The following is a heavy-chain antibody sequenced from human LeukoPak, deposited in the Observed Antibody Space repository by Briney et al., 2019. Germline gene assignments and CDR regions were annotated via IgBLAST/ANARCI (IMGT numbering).Heavy chain of an antibody. CDR3: ASPVYCSSTSCSWWFDP. CDR1: GGSISSYN. CDR2: IYYGGRT. Sequence: NPSETLSLTCTASGGSISSYNWSWLRQPPGKGLGWIGSIYYGGRTNYNPSLKGRVTISVDTSKNQFSLKLSSVTAADTPVYYCASPVYCSSTSCSWWFDPWGQGTLVTVSS. D-gene: IGHD2-2*01. J-gene: IGHJ5*02. V-gene: IGHV4-59*05.